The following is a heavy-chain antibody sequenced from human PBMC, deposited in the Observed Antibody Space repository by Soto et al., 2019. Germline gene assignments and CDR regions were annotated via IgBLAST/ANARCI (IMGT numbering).Heavy chain of an antibody. V-gene: IGHV1-3*01. D-gene: IGHD3-10*02. Sequence: QVQLVQSGAEVKKPGASVKVSCKASGYTFTSYAMHWVRQAPGQRLEWMGWINAGNGNTKYSQKFQGRVTITRDTPXTTAYLEPSSMRSEDTAVYYCARPNHDVLGIGGIGYWGQGTLVTVSS. CDR2: INAGNGNT. CDR3: ARPNHDVLGIGGIGY. J-gene: IGHJ4*02. CDR1: GYTFTSYA.